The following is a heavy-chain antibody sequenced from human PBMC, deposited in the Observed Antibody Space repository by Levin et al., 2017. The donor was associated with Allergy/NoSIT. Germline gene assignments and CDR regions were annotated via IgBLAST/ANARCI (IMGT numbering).Heavy chain of an antibody. CDR3: ASDVVGA. D-gene: IGHD1-26*01. Sequence: GGSLRLSCAASGFTFSSNWMEWVRQAPGQGLVWVSRISGDGTGTNYADSVKGRFTISRDNAKNTLFLQMTSLRAEDTAVYFCASDVVGAWGQGTLVTVSS. V-gene: IGHV3-74*01. J-gene: IGHJ4*02. CDR1: GFTFSSNW. CDR2: ISGDGTGT.